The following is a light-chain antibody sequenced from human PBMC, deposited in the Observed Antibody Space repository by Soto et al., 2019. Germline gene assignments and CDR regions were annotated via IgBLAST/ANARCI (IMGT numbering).Light chain of an antibody. Sequence: QSALTQPASVSGSPGQSITISCTGTSSDVGGYNFVSWYQQYPGKAPKLMIYDVSNRPSGVSNRFSGSKSGNTASLTISGLQAEDEADYYCSSYSSSSTSEVFGTGTKVTVL. CDR3: SSYSSSSTSEV. J-gene: IGLJ1*01. CDR1: SSDVGGYNF. CDR2: DVS. V-gene: IGLV2-14*01.